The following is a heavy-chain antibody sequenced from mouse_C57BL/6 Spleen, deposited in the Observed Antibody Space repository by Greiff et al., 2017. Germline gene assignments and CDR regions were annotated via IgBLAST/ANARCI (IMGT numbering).Heavy chain of an antibody. CDR3: ARETAGDAMDY. D-gene: IGHD3-2*01. V-gene: IGHV5-17*01. CDR2: ISSGSSTI. CDR1: GFTFSDYG. J-gene: IGHJ4*01. Sequence: EVNVVESGGGLVKPGGSLKLSCAASGFTFSDYGMHWVRQAPEKGLEWVAYISSGSSTIYYADTVKGRFTISRDNAKNTLFLQMTSLRSEDTAMYYCARETAGDAMDYWGQGTSVTVSS.